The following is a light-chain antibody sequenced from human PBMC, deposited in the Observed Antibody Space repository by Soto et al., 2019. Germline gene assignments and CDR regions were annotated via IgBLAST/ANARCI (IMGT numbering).Light chain of an antibody. CDR3: SSHTSSSTRLL. CDR1: NSDVGGYNF. Sequence: QSVLTQPASVSGSPGQSITISCTGTNSDVGGYNFVSWYQQHPGKAPKLLIYEVSYWPSGVSNRFSGSKSGNTASLTISGLQAEDEADYHCSSHTSSSTRLLFGGGTKLTVL. V-gene: IGLV2-14*01. J-gene: IGLJ2*01. CDR2: EVS.